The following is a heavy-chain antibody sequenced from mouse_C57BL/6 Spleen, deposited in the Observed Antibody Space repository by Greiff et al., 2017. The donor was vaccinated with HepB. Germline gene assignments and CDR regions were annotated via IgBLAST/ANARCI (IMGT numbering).Heavy chain of an antibody. V-gene: IGHV14-1*01. CDR1: GFNIKDYY. Sequence: VQLQQPGAELVRPGASVKLSCTASGFNIKDYYMHWVKQRPEQGLEWIGRIDPEDGDTEYAPKFQGKATMTADTSSNTAYLQLSSLTSEDTAVYYCTPRGASFAYWGQGTLVTVSA. CDR2: IDPEDGDT. CDR3: TPRGASFAY. J-gene: IGHJ3*01.